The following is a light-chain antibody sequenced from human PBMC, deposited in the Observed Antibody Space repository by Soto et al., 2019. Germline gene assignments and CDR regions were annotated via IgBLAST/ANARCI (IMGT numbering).Light chain of an antibody. Sequence: EIVLTQSPGTLSLSPGERATLSCRASQSVSSSHLAWYQQKPGQAPRLLVHGASSRATGIPDRFSGSGSGTDFTLSSSRLETEDFAVYYCQQYGSSPSTFGQGTKLEIK. J-gene: IGKJ2*01. CDR1: QSVSSSH. V-gene: IGKV3-20*01. CDR2: GAS. CDR3: QQYGSSPST.